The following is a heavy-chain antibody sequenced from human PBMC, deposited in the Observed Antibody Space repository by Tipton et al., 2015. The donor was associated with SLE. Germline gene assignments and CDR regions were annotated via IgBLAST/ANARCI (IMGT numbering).Heavy chain of an antibody. D-gene: IGHD3-10*01. CDR3: ARDSAD. CDR1: GYTFTGYY. V-gene: IGHV1-2*02. J-gene: IGHJ4*02. CDR2: INPNSGGT. Sequence: QSGAEVKKPGASVKVSCKAPGYTFTGYYMHWVRQAPGQGLEWMEWINPNSGGTNYAQKFQGRVTMTRDTSISTAYMVLSRLRSDDSAAYYCARDSADWGQGTRVTVSS.